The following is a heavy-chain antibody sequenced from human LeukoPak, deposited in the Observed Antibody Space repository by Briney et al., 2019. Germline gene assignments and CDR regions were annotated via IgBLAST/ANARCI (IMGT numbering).Heavy chain of an antibody. J-gene: IGHJ4*02. Sequence: ASVKVSCKASGYTFTSYDINWVRQATGQGLEWMGWMNPNSGNTGYAQKFHGRVTMTSNTSISTAYMGLSSLRSEDTAVYYCARGQSSDGYGSGPDFDYWGQGTLVTVSS. CDR2: MNPNSGNT. CDR1: GYTFTSYD. D-gene: IGHD3-10*01. V-gene: IGHV1-8*01. CDR3: ARGQSSDGYGSGPDFDY.